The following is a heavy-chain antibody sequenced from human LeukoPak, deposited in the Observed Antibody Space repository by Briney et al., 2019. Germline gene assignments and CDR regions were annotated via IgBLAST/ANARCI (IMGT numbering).Heavy chain of an antibody. D-gene: IGHD5-24*01. CDR2: ISSSSNNI. J-gene: IGHJ4*02. Sequence: PGGSLRLSCAASGFTFSYYSMNWVRQAPGKGLEWVSYISSSSNNIYYADSVKGRFTISRDNAKNSLYLQMNSLRAEDTAVYYCAREYAGWLQNPSPPAFDYWGQGTLVTVSS. V-gene: IGHV3-48*04. CDR1: GFTFSYYS. CDR3: AREYAGWLQNPSPPAFDY.